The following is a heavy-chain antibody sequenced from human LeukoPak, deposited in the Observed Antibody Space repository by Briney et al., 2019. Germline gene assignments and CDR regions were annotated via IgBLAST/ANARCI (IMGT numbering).Heavy chain of an antibody. CDR3: ARLTMVRGVTNWYFDL. Sequence: GGSLRLSCAASGFTFNDYYMSWIRQAPGKGLEGVSYITSNSSYTNYADSVKGRFTISRDNSKNSVYLQMNSLRAEDLAVYYCARLTMVRGVTNWYFDLWGRGTLVTVSS. CDR2: ITSNSSYT. J-gene: IGHJ2*01. D-gene: IGHD3-10*01. CDR1: GFTFNDYY. V-gene: IGHV3-11*06.